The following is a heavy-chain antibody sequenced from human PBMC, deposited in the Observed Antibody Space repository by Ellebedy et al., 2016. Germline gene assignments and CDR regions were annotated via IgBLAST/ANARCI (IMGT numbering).Heavy chain of an antibody. CDR2: IKSDGIST. V-gene: IGHV3-74*01. D-gene: IGHD3-3*02. CDR3: AREKDARIS. J-gene: IGHJ4*02. CDR1: GFAFNLFR. Sequence: LSLTCAASGFAFNLFRMHWVRQAPGKGPVWVSFIKSDGISTNYADSVRGRFTISRDNAENMLYLQMNSLTAADTGVYYCAREKDARISWGQGTHVTVSS.